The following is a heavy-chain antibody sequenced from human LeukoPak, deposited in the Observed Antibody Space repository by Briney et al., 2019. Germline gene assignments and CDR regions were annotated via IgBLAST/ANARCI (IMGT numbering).Heavy chain of an antibody. Sequence: GSSVKVSCKASGGTFSSYAISWVRQAPGQGLEWMGRIIPILGMANYAQKFQGRVTITADKSTSTAYMELSSLRSEDTAVYYCARPEYWFGELLNYYGMDVWGQGTTVTVSS. CDR2: IIPILGMA. V-gene: IGHV1-69*04. D-gene: IGHD3-10*01. CDR1: GGTFSSYA. CDR3: ARPEYWFGELLNYYGMDV. J-gene: IGHJ6*02.